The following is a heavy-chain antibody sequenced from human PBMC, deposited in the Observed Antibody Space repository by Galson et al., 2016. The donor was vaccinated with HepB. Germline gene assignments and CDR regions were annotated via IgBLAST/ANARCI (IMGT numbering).Heavy chain of an antibody. CDR1: GFTFSNYA. J-gene: IGHJ4*02. V-gene: IGHV3-23*01. CDR3: AKDPTIVGPTAEGY. D-gene: IGHD1-26*01. CDR2: ISGSGGST. Sequence: SLRLSCAASGFTFSNYAMSWVRPAPGKGLEWVSSISGSGGSTYYADSVKGRFTISRDNSKNTLCLQMNSLRAEDAALYYCAKDPTIVGPTAEGYWGQGTLVTVSS.